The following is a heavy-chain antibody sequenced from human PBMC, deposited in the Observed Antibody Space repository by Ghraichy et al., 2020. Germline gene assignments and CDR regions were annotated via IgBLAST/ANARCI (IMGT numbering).Heavy chain of an antibody. D-gene: IGHD3-10*01. CDR1: GGSISSSSYY. Sequence: SETLSLTCTVSGGSISSSSYYWGWIRQPPGKGLEWIGSIYYSGSTYYNPSLKSRVTISVDTSKNQFSLKLSSVTAADTAVYYCARLFNPTSGGELFSWFDPWGQGTLVTVSS. CDR2: IYYSGST. V-gene: IGHV4-39*01. J-gene: IGHJ5*02. CDR3: ARLFNPTSGGELFSWFDP.